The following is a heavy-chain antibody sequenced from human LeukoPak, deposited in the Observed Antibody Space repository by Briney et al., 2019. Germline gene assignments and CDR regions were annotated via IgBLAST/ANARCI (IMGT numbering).Heavy chain of an antibody. D-gene: IGHD3-9*01. V-gene: IGHV1-69*13. Sequence: GASVKVSCMASGGTFSSYAISWVRQAPGQGLEWMGGIIPIFGTANCAQKFQGRVTITADESTSTAYMELSSLRSEDTAVYYCARADGYDIWTGYRGWFDPWGQGTLVTVSS. CDR2: IIPIFGTA. CDR3: ARADGYDIWTGYRGWFDP. J-gene: IGHJ5*02. CDR1: GGTFSSYA.